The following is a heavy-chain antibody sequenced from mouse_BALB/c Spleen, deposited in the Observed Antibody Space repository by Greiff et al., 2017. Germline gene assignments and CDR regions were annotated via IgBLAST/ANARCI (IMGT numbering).Heavy chain of an antibody. V-gene: IGHV5-17*02. D-gene: IGHD2-1*01. Sequence: EVQRVESGGGLVQPGGSRKLSCAASGFTFSSFGMHWVRQAPEKGLEWVAYISSGSSTIYYADTVKGRFTISRDNPKNTLFLQMTSLRSEDTAMYYCARAIYGNYAMDYWGQGTSVTVSS. CDR2: ISSGSSTI. CDR3: ARAIYGNYAMDY. J-gene: IGHJ4*01. CDR1: GFTFSSFG.